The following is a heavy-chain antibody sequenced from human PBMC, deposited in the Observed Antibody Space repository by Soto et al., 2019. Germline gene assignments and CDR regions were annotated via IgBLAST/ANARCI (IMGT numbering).Heavy chain of an antibody. CDR3: AKGAGSIVVVPAAINLDY. Sequence: EVQLVESGGGLVQPGGSLRLSCAASGFTFSSYAMSWVRQAPGKGLEWVSAISGSGGSTYYADSVKGRFTISRDNSKNTLYLQMNSLRAENTAVYYCAKGAGSIVVVPAAINLDYWGQGTLVTVSS. J-gene: IGHJ4*02. D-gene: IGHD2-2*02. CDR1: GFTFSSYA. V-gene: IGHV3-23*04. CDR2: ISGSGGST.